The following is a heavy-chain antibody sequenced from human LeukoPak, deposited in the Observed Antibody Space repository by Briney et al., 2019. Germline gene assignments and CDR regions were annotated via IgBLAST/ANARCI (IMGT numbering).Heavy chain of an antibody. CDR1: GFSLSTSGVG. D-gene: IGHD2-2*01. V-gene: IGHV2-5*01. Sequence: VSGPTLVKPTQTLTLTCTFSGFSLSTSGVGVGWIRQPPGKAQEWLAVIYWNDDKRYSPSLKSRLTITKDTSKNQVVLTMTNMDPVDTATYYCAPSIVVVPAATNLGFDPWGQGTLVTVSS. CDR3: APSIVVVPAATNLGFDP. J-gene: IGHJ5*02. CDR2: IYWNDDK.